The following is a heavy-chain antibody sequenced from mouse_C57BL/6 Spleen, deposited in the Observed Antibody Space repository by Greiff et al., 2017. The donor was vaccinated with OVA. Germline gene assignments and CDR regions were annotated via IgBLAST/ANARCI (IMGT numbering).Heavy chain of an antibody. J-gene: IGHJ1*03. CDR1: GFTFSDFY. D-gene: IGHD1-1*01. CDR3: ARDALYYGSSYETDWYFDV. V-gene: IGHV7-1*01. CDR2: SRNKANDYTT. Sequence: EVMLVESGGGLVQSGRSLRLSCATSGFTFSDFYMEWVRQAPGKGLEWIAASRNKANDYTTEYSASVKGRFIVSRDTSQSILYLQMNALRAEDTAIYYCARDALYYGSSYETDWYFDVWGTGTTVTVSS.